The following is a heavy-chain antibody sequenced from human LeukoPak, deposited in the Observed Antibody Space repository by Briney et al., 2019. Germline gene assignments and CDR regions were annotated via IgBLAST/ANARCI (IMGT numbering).Heavy chain of an antibody. Sequence: GASVKVSCKASGYSFTGYYMHWVRQAPGQGLEWMGWINPDGDVSKSAQKFQGRVTMTSDKSINTVYMELSGLTSDDTAIYYCARGPNHYYYMDFWGKGTTVSVSS. D-gene: IGHD2-8*01. CDR2: INPDGDVS. CDR3: ARGPNHYYYMDF. V-gene: IGHV1-2*02. J-gene: IGHJ6*03. CDR1: GYSFTGYY.